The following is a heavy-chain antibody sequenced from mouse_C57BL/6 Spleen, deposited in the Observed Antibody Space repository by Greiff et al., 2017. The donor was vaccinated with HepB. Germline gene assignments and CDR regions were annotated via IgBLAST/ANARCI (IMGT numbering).Heavy chain of an antibody. Sequence: VQLQQSGPELVKPGASVKISCKASGYSFTDYNMNWVKQSNGKSLEWIGVINPNNGTTSYNQKFKGKATLTVDQSSSTAYMQLNSLTSEDSAVYYCAVCHYYGSNYFDYWGQGTTLTVSS. CDR1: GYSFTDYN. J-gene: IGHJ2*01. V-gene: IGHV1-39*01. CDR2: INPNNGTT. D-gene: IGHD1-1*01. CDR3: AVCHYYGSNYFDY.